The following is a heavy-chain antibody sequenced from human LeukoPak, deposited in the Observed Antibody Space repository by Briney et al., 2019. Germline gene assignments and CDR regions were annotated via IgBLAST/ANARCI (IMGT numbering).Heavy chain of an antibody. CDR1: GYTLTELS. D-gene: IGHD2-2*02. CDR3: ATGLYGYCSSTSCYTSNLFDY. Sequence: ASVKVSCKVSGYTLTELSMHWVRQVPGKGLEWMGGFDPEDGETIYAQKFQGRVTMTEDTSTDTAYMELSSLRSEDTAVYYCATGLYGYCSSTSCYTSNLFDYWGQGTLVTVSS. CDR2: FDPEDGET. V-gene: IGHV1-24*01. J-gene: IGHJ4*02.